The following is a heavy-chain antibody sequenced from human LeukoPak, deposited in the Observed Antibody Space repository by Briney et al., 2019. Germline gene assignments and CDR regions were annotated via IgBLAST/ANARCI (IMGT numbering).Heavy chain of an antibody. CDR2: ISSSGSTI. Sequence: GGSLRLSCAASGFTFSSYEMNWVRQAPGKGLECVSYISSSGSTIYYADSVKGRFAISRDNAKNSLYLQMNSLRAEDTAVYYCATVTTSSFDYWGQGTLVTVSS. D-gene: IGHD4-11*01. V-gene: IGHV3-48*03. CDR3: ATVTTSSFDY. J-gene: IGHJ4*02. CDR1: GFTFSSYE.